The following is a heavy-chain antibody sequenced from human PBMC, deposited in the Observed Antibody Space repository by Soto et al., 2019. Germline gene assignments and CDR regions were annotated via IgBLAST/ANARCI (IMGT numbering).Heavy chain of an antibody. D-gene: IGHD4-17*01. Sequence: EVRLLESGGGLVQPGGSLRLSCAASGFTFSSYAMSWVRQAPGKGLEWVSAISGSGGSTYYADSVKGRVTISRDNSKNTLYLQMNILRAEDTAVYYCAKSILHYARVFYGETTFVDYWVQGTLVTVSS. V-gene: IGHV3-23*01. CDR1: GFTFSSYA. J-gene: IGHJ4*02. CDR3: AKSILHYARVFYGETTFVDY. CDR2: ISGSGGST.